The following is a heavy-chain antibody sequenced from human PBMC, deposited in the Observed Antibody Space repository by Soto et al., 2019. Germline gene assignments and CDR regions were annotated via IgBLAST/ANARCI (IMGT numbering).Heavy chain of an antibody. D-gene: IGHD2-2*01. CDR3: TTVWVVPAPYYYYYYGMDV. CDR1: GFTFSNAW. CDR2: IKSKTDGGTT. J-gene: IGHJ6*02. V-gene: IGHV3-15*01. Sequence: GGSLRLSCAASGFTFSNAWMSWVRQAPGKGLEWVGRIKSKTDGGTTDYASPVKGRFTISRDDSKNTLYLQMNSLKTEDTAVYYCTTVWVVPAPYYYYYYGMDVWGQGTTVTVSS.